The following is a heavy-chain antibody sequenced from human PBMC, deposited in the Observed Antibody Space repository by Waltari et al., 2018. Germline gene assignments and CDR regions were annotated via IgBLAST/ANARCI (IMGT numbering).Heavy chain of an antibody. CDR1: GFTFSSYG. CDR3: ARGGDIVVVPAAIFAFDI. D-gene: IGHD2-2*01. Sequence: QVQLVESGGGVVQPGRSLRLSCAASGFTFSSYGMHWVRQAPGKGLESVAVIWYDGSNKYYADSVKCRFTISRDNSKNTLYLQMNSLRAEDTAVYYCARGGDIVVVPAAIFAFDIWGQGTMVTVSS. V-gene: IGHV3-33*01. CDR2: IWYDGSNK. J-gene: IGHJ3*02.